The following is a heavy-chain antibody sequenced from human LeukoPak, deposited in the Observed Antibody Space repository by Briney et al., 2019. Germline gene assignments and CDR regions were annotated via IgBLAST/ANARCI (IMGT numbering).Heavy chain of an antibody. D-gene: IGHD3-16*02. CDR2: IYYSGST. J-gene: IGHJ4*02. CDR3: ARGGVEDYVWGSYRYYFDY. CDR1: GGSISSGAYY. V-gene: IGHV4-31*03. Sequence: PSETLSLTCTVSGGSISSGAYYWTWIRQHPGTGLEWIGYIYYSGSTYYNASLKSRVTISVDTSKNQFSLKLNSVTAADTAVYYCARGGVEDYVWGSYRYYFDYWGQGTLVTVSS.